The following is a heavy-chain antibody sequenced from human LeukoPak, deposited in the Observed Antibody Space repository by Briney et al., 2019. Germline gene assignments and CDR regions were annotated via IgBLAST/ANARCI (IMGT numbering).Heavy chain of an antibody. CDR1: GRTVSSYA. Sequence: GPSVNVSCKVSGRTVSSYAISWVRHVPGRGLEWMGRTIPIFGIATYAQKFQGRVTVTADKSTSTAYMELSSLRSEDTAVYYCARDPDDAFDIWGQGTMVTVSS. CDR2: TIPIFGIA. CDR3: ARDPDDAFDI. J-gene: IGHJ3*02. V-gene: IGHV1-69*04.